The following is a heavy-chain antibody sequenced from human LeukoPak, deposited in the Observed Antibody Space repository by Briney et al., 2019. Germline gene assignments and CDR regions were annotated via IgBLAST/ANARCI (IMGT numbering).Heavy chain of an antibody. D-gene: IGHD3-3*01. CDR1: GGSISSGGYY. CDR3: ARKFGVVSSFDY. J-gene: IGHJ4*02. Sequence: PSETLSLTCTVSGGSISSGGYYWSWIRQPPGKGLEWIGYIYHSGSTYYNPSLKSRVTISVDRSKNQFSLKLSSVTAADTAVYYCARKFGVVSSFDYWGQGTLVTVSS. V-gene: IGHV4-30-2*01. CDR2: IYHSGST.